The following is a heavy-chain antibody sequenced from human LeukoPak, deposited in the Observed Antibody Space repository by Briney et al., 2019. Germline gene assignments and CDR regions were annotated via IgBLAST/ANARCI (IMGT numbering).Heavy chain of an antibody. CDR3: ARHYDLWSGYNY. D-gene: IGHD3-3*01. J-gene: IGHJ4*02. Sequence: SGTLSLTCAVSGGSINSNYWWTWVRQSPGKGLEWIGEIYHTGSVNYNLSLESRVTISRDRSKNQFSLMLRSVTAADTAVYYCARHYDLWSGYNYWGQGLLVTDSS. CDR2: IYHTGSV. CDR1: GGSINSNYW. V-gene: IGHV4-4*02.